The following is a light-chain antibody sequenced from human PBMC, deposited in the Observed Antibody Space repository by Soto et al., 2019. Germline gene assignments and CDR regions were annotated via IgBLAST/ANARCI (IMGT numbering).Light chain of an antibody. Sequence: QSALTQPASVSGSPGQSITISCTGTSSDVGGYNYVSWYQQHLGKAPKLMIYDVSNRPSGVSNRFSGSKSGNTASLTISGLQAEDEADYYCSSYTSSSIPVVFGGGTKLTVL. V-gene: IGLV2-14*01. CDR2: DVS. J-gene: IGLJ2*01. CDR3: SSYTSSSIPVV. CDR1: SSDVGGYNY.